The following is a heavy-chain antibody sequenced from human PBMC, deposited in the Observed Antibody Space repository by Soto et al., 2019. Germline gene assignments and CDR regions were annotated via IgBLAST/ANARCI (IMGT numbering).Heavy chain of an antibody. CDR1: GFTFSSYE. J-gene: IGHJ4*02. V-gene: IGHV3-48*03. D-gene: IGHD3-22*01. CDR3: ARVSDSSVPDY. Sequence: GGSLRLSXAASGFTFSSYEMNWVRQAPGKGLEWVSYISSSGSTIYYADSVKGRFTISRDNAKNSLYLQMNSLRAEDTAVYYCARVSDSSVPDYWGQGTLVTVSS. CDR2: ISSSGSTI.